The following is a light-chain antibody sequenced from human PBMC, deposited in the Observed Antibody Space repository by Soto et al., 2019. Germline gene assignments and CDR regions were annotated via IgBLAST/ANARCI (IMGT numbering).Light chain of an antibody. J-gene: IGLJ3*02. Sequence: QAVVTQPPSASGTPGQSVTISCSGSNSNIGSNTVNWYQQLPGTAPKLLIYSNNQRPSGVPDRFSGSKSGTSASLAISGLQSEDEADYYCAAWDDSLNGWVFGGGTQLTVL. CDR1: NSNIGSNT. V-gene: IGLV1-44*01. CDR2: SNN. CDR3: AAWDDSLNGWV.